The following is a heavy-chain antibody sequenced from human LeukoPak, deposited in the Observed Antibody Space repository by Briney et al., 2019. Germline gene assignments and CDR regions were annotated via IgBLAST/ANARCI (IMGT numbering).Heavy chain of an antibody. Sequence: ASVKVSCKASGYTFIGYYVHWVRQAPGQGLEWMGWINSKSGGTNYAQKFQGRVAMTRDTSISTAYMELSRLRSGDTAVYYCARGRYGDLLYMDVWGKGTTVTVSS. CDR3: ARGRYGDLLYMDV. D-gene: IGHD4-17*01. CDR1: GYTFIGYY. CDR2: INSKSGGT. V-gene: IGHV1-2*02. J-gene: IGHJ6*03.